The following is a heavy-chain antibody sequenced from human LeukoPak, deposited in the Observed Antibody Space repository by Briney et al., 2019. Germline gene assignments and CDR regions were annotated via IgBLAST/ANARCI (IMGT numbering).Heavy chain of an antibody. Sequence: ASVKVSCKASGYTFTSYGISWVRQAPGQGLEWMGWVSAYNGNTNYAQKLQGRVTMTTDTSTSTAYMELRSLRSDDTAVYYCARVLGIAVAASYYYYMDVWGKGTTVTVSS. V-gene: IGHV1-18*01. J-gene: IGHJ6*03. CDR2: VSAYNGNT. D-gene: IGHD6-19*01. CDR3: ARVLGIAVAASYYYYMDV. CDR1: GYTFTSYG.